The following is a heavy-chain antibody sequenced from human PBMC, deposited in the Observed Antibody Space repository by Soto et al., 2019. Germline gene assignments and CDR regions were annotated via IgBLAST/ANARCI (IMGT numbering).Heavy chain of an antibody. CDR2: IIASNGQA. Sequence: GGSLRLSCAASGFAFHAYTMSWVRQAPGKGLEWVSAIIASNGQADYADSVRGRFTISRDNSKNMLFLQMNSLRVDDTAVYYCAKDRQPDSIWTFDYWGQGTLVTVSS. J-gene: IGHJ4*02. CDR1: GFAFHAYT. D-gene: IGHD3-22*01. V-gene: IGHV3-23*01. CDR3: AKDRQPDSIWTFDY.